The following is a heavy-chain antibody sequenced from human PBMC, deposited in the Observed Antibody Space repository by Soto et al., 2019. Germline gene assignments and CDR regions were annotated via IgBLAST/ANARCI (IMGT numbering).Heavy chain of an antibody. CDR3: ARAAHYDSSGYVGHYYYYGMDV. CDR1: GYTFTGYY. V-gene: IGHV1-2*02. J-gene: IGHJ6*02. CDR2: INPNSGGT. D-gene: IGHD3-22*01. Sequence: AAVKVSCKASGYTFTGYYMHWVRQAPGQGLEWMGWINPNSGGTNYAQKVQGRVTMTRDTSISTAYMELSRLRSDDTAVYYCARAAHYDSSGYVGHYYYYGMDVWGQGTTVTVSS.